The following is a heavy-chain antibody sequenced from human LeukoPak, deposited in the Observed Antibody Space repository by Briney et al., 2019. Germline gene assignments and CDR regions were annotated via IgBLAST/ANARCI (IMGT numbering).Heavy chain of an antibody. CDR2: ISYDGSNK. Sequence: PGRSLRLSCAASGFTFSSYAMHWVRQAPGKGLEWVAVISYDGSNKYYADSVKGRFTISRDNSKNTLYLQMNSLRAEDTAVYYCARPLEYYDFWSGYYTREPGRCTLDYWGQGTLVTVST. V-gene: IGHV3-30-3*01. CDR1: GFTFSSYA. J-gene: IGHJ4*02. CDR3: ARPLEYYDFWSGYYTREPGRCTLDY. D-gene: IGHD3-3*01.